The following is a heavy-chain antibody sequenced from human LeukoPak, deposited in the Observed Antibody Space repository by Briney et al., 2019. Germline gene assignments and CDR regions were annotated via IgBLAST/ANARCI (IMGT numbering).Heavy chain of an antibody. CDR2: IYHGGSI. CDR3: AKWSCTAGSCYFEF. Sequence: SETLSLTCTVSGDSIRSGNYWGWIRQPSGKGLEWIGSIYHGGSIYYNPSLKSRVIISVDTSKNQFFLNLNSVTAADTAVYYCAKWSCTAGSCYFEFWGQGTLVTVSS. V-gene: IGHV4-38-2*02. D-gene: IGHD2-8*02. J-gene: IGHJ4*02. CDR1: GDSIRSGNY.